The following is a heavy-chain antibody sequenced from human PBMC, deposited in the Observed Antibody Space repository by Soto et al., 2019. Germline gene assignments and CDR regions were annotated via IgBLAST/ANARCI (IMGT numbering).Heavy chain of an antibody. J-gene: IGHJ4*02. CDR1: GFTFSDSY. CDR3: VKGHLALDN. CDR2: VRNKANSYTT. Sequence: GESLRLSGTASGFTFSDSYMDWVRQAPGKGLDWVGRVRNKANSYTTEYAASVKGRFTVSRDDSKNSLYLQMNSLKTEDTAVYYCVKGHLALDNWGPGTLVTVSS. V-gene: IGHV3-72*01.